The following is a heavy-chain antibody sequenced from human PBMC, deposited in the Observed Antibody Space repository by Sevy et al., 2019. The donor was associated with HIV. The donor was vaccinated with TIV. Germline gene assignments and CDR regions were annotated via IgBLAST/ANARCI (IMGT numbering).Heavy chain of an antibody. D-gene: IGHD3-16*01. CDR1: GGSISSSSYY. V-gene: IGHV4-39*01. CDR3: ARLAWGESPPLYYYYYMDV. CDR2: IYYSGST. J-gene: IGHJ6*03. Sequence: SETLSLTCTVSGGSISSSSYYWGWIRQPPGKGLEWIGSIYYSGSTYYNPSLKSRVTISVDTSKNQFSLKLSSVTAADTAVYYCARLAWGESPPLYYYYYMDVWGKGTTVTVSS.